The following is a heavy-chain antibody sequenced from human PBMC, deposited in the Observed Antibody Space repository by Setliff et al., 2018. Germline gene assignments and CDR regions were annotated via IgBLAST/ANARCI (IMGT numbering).Heavy chain of an antibody. Sequence: GGSLRLSCTASSFTFSVYVLAWVRHAPGKGLEWVSSITGSGGSTYYADPVKGRFNVSRDNSNNTLYLQMNSLRVDDTAVYYCVGDPPQSWYAFAIWGQGTMVTVSS. J-gene: IGHJ3*02. CDR1: SFTFSVYV. CDR2: ITGSGGST. CDR3: VGDPPQSWYAFAI. V-gene: IGHV3-23*01.